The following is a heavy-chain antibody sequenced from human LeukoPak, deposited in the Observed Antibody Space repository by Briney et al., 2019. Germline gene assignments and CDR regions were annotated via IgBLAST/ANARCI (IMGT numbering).Heavy chain of an antibody. CDR2: IYYSGST. CDR3: VRDGDGAY. J-gene: IGHJ4*02. V-gene: IGHV4-39*07. CDR1: GGSISSSSYY. D-gene: IGHD7-27*01. Sequence: SETLSLTCTVSGGSISSSSYYWGWIRQPPGKGLEWIGSIYYSGSTYYNPSLKSRVTISVDTSKNQFSLKLSSVTAADTAVYYCVRDGDGAYWGQGTLVTVSS.